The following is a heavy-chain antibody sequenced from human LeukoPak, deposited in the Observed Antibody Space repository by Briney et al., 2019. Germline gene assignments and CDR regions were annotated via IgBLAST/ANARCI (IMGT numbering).Heavy chain of an antibody. V-gene: IGHV1-2*02. CDR1: GYTFTGYY. CDR3: VRDRTKYCSSTSCPLDY. CDR2: TNPNSGGT. D-gene: IGHD2-2*01. Sequence: ASVTVSCMASGYTFTGYYMHWVRQAPGQGREWVGWTNPNSGGTNYAQKFQGRVTMTRDTSISTAYMELSRLRSDDTAVYYCVRDRTKYCSSTSCPLDYWGQGTLVTVSS. J-gene: IGHJ4*02.